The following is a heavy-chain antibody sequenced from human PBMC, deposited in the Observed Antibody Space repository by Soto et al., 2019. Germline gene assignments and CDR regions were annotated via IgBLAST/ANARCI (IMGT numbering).Heavy chain of an antibody. Sequence: SGPTRVNPTRTLTLTCTFSGFSLSTSGMCVSWIRQPPGKALEWLALIDWDDDKYYSTSLKTRLTISKDTSKNQVVLTMTNMDPVDTATYYCARIPTYYDILTGYRYYYGMDVWGQGTTVTVSS. CDR3: ARIPTYYDILTGYRYYYGMDV. CDR2: IDWDDDK. CDR1: GFSLSTSGMC. D-gene: IGHD3-9*01. V-gene: IGHV2-70*01. J-gene: IGHJ6*02.